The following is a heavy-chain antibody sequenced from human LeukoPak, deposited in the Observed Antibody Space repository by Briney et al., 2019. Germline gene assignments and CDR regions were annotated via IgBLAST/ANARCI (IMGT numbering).Heavy chain of an antibody. J-gene: IGHJ3*01. D-gene: IGHD4-17*01. Sequence: GGSLRLSCAASGLTFRNYAMTWVRQAPGKELEWVSSITGGGIGTSYADSVKGRFTVYRDNSKNTLYLQMNSLRAGDTAVYYCAKDPNGDYVGAFDSWGQGTSVTVSS. CDR2: ITGGGIGT. CDR3: AKDPNGDYVGAFDS. V-gene: IGHV3-23*01. CDR1: GLTFRNYA.